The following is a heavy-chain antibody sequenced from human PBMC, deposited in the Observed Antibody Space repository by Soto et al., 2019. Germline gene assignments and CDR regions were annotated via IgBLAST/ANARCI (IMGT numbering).Heavy chain of an antibody. Sequence: PSETLSLTCAVSGYSISSGYYWGWIRQPPGKGLEWIGNIHHSGTTYYNPSLKSRVTISIDRSKNQFSLKLSSVTAADTAVYYCARAGDTMVRGVIIMNYCGMDVWGQGTTVTVSS. CDR3: ARAGDTMVRGVIIMNYCGMDV. J-gene: IGHJ6*02. CDR2: IHHSGTT. CDR1: GYSISSGYY. V-gene: IGHV4-38-2*01. D-gene: IGHD3-10*01.